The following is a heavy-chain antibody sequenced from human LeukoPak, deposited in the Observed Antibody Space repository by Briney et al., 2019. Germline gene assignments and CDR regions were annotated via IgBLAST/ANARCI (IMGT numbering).Heavy chain of an antibody. D-gene: IGHD3-16*01. Sequence: ASVKVSCKASGGTFSSYAISWVRQAPGQGLEWMGGIIPIFCTANYAQKFQGRVTITADKSTSTAYMELSSLSFEDTAFYYCVRVPILRMGELSDFDYWGQGTLVTVSP. CDR1: GGTFSSYA. CDR3: VRVPILRMGELSDFDY. CDR2: IIPIFCTA. J-gene: IGHJ4*02. V-gene: IGHV1-69*06.